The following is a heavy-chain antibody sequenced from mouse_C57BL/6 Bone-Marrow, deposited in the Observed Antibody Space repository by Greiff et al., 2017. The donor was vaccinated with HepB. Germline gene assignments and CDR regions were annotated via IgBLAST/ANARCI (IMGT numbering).Heavy chain of an antibody. CDR2: IDPENGDT. V-gene: IGHV14-4*01. CDR3: TTRNWDSSFAY. CDR1: GFNIKDDY. Sequence: EVQLQQSGAELVRPGASVKLSCTASGFNIKDDYMHWVKQRPEQGLEWIGWIDPENGDTEYASKFQGKATITADTSSNTAYLQLSSLTSEDTAVYYCTTRNWDSSFAYWGQGTLVTVSA. J-gene: IGHJ3*01. D-gene: IGHD4-1*01.